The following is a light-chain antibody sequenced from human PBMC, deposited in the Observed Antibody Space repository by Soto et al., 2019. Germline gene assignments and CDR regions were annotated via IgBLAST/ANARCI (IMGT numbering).Light chain of an antibody. J-gene: IGLJ1*01. CDR2: GNG. CDR1: SSNIGAGYE. Sequence: QSVLTQPPSVSGAPGQRVTISCTGTSSNIGAGYEVHWYHQLPGTAPKLLVSGNGNRPSGVPDRLSASKSGTSASLAITGLQAEDEGHYYCQSYDKIVTAYVFGSGTKLTVL. V-gene: IGLV1-40*01. CDR3: QSYDKIVTAYV.